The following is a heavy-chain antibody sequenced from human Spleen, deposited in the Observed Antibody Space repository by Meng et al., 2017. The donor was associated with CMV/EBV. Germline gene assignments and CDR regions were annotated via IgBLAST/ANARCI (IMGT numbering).Heavy chain of an antibody. J-gene: IGHJ3*02. CDR2: ISSSRSYI. V-gene: IGHV3-21*06. CDR3: ARVPLGYCSSTSCYSDAFDI. CDR1: GFSFSTYT. D-gene: IGHD2-2*01. Sequence: GGSLRLSCAPSGFSFSTYTLHWVRQAPGKGLEWVASISSSRSYINYADPVKGRFTISRDNAKDSLYLQMSSLRAEDTAVYYCARVPLGYCSSTSCYSDAFDIWGQGTMVTVSS.